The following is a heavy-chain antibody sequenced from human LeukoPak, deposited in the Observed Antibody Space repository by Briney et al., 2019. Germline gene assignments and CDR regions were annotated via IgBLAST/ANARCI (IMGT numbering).Heavy chain of an antibody. V-gene: IGHV3-30*18. CDR1: GFIFSSYG. D-gene: IGHD3-22*01. CDR3: AKDSSDYYFDY. J-gene: IGHJ4*02. CDR2: ISYDGSNK. Sequence: GGSLRLSCAASGFIFSSYGMHWVRQAPGKGLEWVAVISYDGSNKYYADSVKGRFTISRDNSKNTLYVQMNSLRPDDTAVYYCAKDSSDYYFDYWGQGTLVTVSS.